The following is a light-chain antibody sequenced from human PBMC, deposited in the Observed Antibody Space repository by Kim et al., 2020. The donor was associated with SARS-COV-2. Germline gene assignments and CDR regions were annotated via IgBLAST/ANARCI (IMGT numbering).Light chain of an antibody. CDR2: AEN. V-gene: IGLV3-19*01. Sequence: ALGQTVRITGQGDSLRSYSASWYQQKPGQAPILVLYAENNRPSGIPDRFSGSSSGNTASLTITGTQAEDEADYYCKARDTSGYLLVFGGGTQLTVL. CDR1: SLRSYS. J-gene: IGLJ2*01. CDR3: KARDTSGYLLV.